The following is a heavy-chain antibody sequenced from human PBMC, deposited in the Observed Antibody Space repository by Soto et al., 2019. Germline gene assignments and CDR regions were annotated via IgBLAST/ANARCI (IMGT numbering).Heavy chain of an antibody. CDR3: ARGVGIAARRVY. J-gene: IGHJ4*02. Sequence: QVQLVESGGGLVKPGGSLRLSCAASGFTFSDYYMSWIRQAPGKGLEWVSYISSSSSYTNYADSVKGRFTISRDNAKNSLYLQMNSLRAEDTSVYYCARGVGIAARRVYWGQGTLVTVSS. D-gene: IGHD6-6*01. V-gene: IGHV3-11*06. CDR2: ISSSSSYT. CDR1: GFTFSDYY.